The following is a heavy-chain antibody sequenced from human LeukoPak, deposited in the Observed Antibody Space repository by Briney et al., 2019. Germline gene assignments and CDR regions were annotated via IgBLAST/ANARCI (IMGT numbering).Heavy chain of an antibody. CDR2: ISSSSSYI. CDR1: GFTFSSYS. Sequence: GGSLRLSCAASGFTFSSYSMNWVRQAPGKGLEWVSSISSSSSYIYYADSVKGRFTISRDSAKNSLYLQMNSLRAEDTAVYYCAKHRTYQPLNWFDPWGQGTLVTVSS. J-gene: IGHJ5*02. V-gene: IGHV3-21*01. D-gene: IGHD2-2*01. CDR3: AKHRTYQPLNWFDP.